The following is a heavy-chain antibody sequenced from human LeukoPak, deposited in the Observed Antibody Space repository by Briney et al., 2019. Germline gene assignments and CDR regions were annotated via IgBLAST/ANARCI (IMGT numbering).Heavy chain of an antibody. CDR3: AGRYGGKAYYYYGMDV. CDR1: GGSISSYY. CDR2: IYYSGST. V-gene: IGHV4-59*12. J-gene: IGHJ6*02. D-gene: IGHD4-23*01. Sequence: SETLSLTCTVSGGSISSYYWSWIRQPPGKGLEWIGYIYYSGSTNYNPSLKSRITISVDTSKNQFSLKLSSVTAADTAVYYCAGRYGGKAYYYYGMDVWGQGTTVTVSS.